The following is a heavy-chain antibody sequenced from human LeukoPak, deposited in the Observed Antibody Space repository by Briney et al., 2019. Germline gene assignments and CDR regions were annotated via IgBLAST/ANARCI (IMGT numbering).Heavy chain of an antibody. CDR2: INSGSSDK. D-gene: IGHD3-3*01. J-gene: IGHJ4*02. CDR1: GFTFSLYA. Sequence: HPWGSLRLSCAASGFTFSLYAMNWVRQAPGKGLEWVSYINSGSSDKHYTESVRGRFTISRDNAKKTLYLQMNSLRAEDTAVYFCARDTYEPGLIDFWGQGTLVSVSS. V-gene: IGHV3-48*04. CDR3: ARDTYEPGLIDF.